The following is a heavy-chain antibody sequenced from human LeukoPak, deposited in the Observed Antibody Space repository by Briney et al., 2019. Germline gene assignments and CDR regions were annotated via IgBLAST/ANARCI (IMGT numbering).Heavy chain of an antibody. V-gene: IGHV3-23*05. J-gene: IGHJ4*02. CDR1: GFTFSDYA. CDR2: FKTKYNQV. CDR3: ARSVPDYTRFDY. Sequence: GGSLRLSCVASGFTFSDYAMNWVRQAPGKGLEWVSTFKTKYNQVYYAESVRGRFTISTDNSKSTVYLQMNSLRAEDTALYYCARSVPDYTRFDYWGQGTLVTVSS. D-gene: IGHD4-11*01.